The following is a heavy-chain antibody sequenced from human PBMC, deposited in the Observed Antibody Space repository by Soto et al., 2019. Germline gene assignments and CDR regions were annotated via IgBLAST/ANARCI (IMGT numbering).Heavy chain of an antibody. CDR2: ISYDGSNK. Sequence: QVQLVESGGGVVQPGRSLRLSCAASGFTFSSYGMHWVRQAPGKGLEWVAVISYDGSNKYHADSVKGRFTISRDNSKNALSPQMNSLRAEDTAVYYCAKDGRGPYSRSWYDWFDPWGQGTLVTVSS. J-gene: IGHJ5*02. V-gene: IGHV3-30*18. CDR1: GFTFSSYG. CDR3: AKDGRGPYSRSWYDWFDP. D-gene: IGHD6-13*01.